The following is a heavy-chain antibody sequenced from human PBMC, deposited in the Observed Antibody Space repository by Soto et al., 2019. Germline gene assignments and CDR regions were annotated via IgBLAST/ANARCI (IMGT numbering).Heavy chain of an antibody. CDR1: GGSIDIYY. CDR2: FYYAGTT. CDR3: ERDKXIXVGLEWFFKDYSYYGMDV. D-gene: IGHD3-3*01. J-gene: IGHJ6*02. Sequence: TLSLTCTVSGGSIDIYYWTWILQPPGKGLDWIGYFYYAGTTTDSPSLKSRVTISVDGSRNQVSLGVSAVTAAYTALYYCERDKXIXVGLEWFFKDYSYYGMDVWGQGTTVTVSS. V-gene: IGHV4-59*01.